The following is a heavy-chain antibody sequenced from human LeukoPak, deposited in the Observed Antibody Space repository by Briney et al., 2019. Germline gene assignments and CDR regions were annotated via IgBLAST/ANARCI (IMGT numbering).Heavy chain of an antibody. CDR1: GFTFSSNA. V-gene: IGHV3-30*04. J-gene: IGHJ3*02. CDR3: AREATITAGDAFDI. Sequence: SGGSLRLSCAASGFTFSSNAMHWVRQAPGKGLEWVAFISSDGNIKYYADSVEGRFTISRDNSKNTLSLQMNSLRVEDTAVYYCAREATITAGDAFDIWGQGTMVTVSS. CDR2: ISSDGNIK. D-gene: IGHD6-13*01.